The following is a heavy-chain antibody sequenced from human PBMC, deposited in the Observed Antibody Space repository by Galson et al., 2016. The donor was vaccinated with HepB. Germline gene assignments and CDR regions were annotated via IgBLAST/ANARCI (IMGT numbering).Heavy chain of an antibody. D-gene: IGHD5-18*01. V-gene: IGHV3-23*01. Sequence: SLRLSCAASGFTFSTHAMSWVRQAPGKGLEWVSAISGPGDRRDYADSVKGRFTISRDNLKNTVHLQMDSLRAEDTALYYCATSNSYGYVHWGQGALVTVSS. CDR2: ISGPGDRR. J-gene: IGHJ4*02. CDR3: ATSNSYGYVH. CDR1: GFTFSTHA.